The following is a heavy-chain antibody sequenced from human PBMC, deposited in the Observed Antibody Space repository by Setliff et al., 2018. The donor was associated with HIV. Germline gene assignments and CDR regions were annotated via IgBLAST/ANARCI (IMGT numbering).Heavy chain of an antibody. CDR2: IYYSGST. D-gene: IGHD6-19*01. CDR1: GGSISSSSYY. J-gene: IGHJ4*02. Sequence: SETLSLTCTVSGGSISSSSYYWIWVRQPPGEGLEWIGNIYYSGSTYYNPSLKSRTTISVDTSQNQFSLKLTSVTAADTAVYYCASQGRSGWLWGGFVSWGQGTLDTVSS. V-gene: IGHV4-39*01. CDR3: ASQGRSGWLWGGFVS.